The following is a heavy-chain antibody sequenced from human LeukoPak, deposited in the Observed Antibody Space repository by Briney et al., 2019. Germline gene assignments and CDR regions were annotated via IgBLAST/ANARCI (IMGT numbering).Heavy chain of an antibody. CDR1: GGSISSYY. D-gene: IGHD6-13*01. CDR3: ARDIAAAAGWFDP. Sequence: SETLSLTCTVSGGSISSYYWSWIRQPPGKGLEWIGYIYYSGSTNYNPSLKGRVTISVDTSKNQFSLKLSSVTAADTAVYYCARDIAAAAGWFDPWGQGTLVTVSS. CDR2: IYYSGST. J-gene: IGHJ5*02. V-gene: IGHV4-59*01.